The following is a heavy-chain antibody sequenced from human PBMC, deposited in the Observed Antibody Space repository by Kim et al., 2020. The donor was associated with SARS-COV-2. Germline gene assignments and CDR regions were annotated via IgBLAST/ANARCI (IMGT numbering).Heavy chain of an antibody. D-gene: IGHD6-19*01. V-gene: IGHV3-23*01. CDR2: IRDSGGST. CDR3: AEVTSGSSGWFEYFQH. Sequence: GGSLRLSCAASGFTFNNYAMSWVRQAPGKGLEWVSGIRDSGGSTQYADSVKGRFSISRDNSKSTMYLQMDSLRAEDTAVYYCAEVTSGSSGWFEYFQHWGQGTLVTVSS. CDR1: GFTFNNYA. J-gene: IGHJ1*01.